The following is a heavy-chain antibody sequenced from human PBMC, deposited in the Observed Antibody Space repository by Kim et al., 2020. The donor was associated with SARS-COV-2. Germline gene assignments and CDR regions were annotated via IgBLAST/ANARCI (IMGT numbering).Heavy chain of an antibody. CDR1: GFTFSSYA. D-gene: IGHD3-10*01. CDR3: ANSVHYDSGSYGLYYYAMDV. J-gene: IGHJ6*04. Sequence: GGSLRLSCAASGFTFSSYALSWVRQAPGKGLEWVSTISGSGVGTYYADSVRGRFSISRDNSKNTLYLQMNSLRAEDTAVYYCANSVHYDSGSYGLYYYAMDVWGKGTTVTVSS. V-gene: IGHV3-23*01. CDR2: ISGSGVGT.